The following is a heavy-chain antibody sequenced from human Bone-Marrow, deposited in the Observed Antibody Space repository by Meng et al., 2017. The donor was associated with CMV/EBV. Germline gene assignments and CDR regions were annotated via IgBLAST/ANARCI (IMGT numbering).Heavy chain of an antibody. Sequence: ASVKVSCKASGYTFTSYYMHGVRQAPGQGLEWMGIINPSGGSTSYAQKFQGRVTMTRDTSTSTVYMELSSLRSEDTAVYYCARASDFWSGSKDWFDPWGQGTLVTVSS. CDR2: INPSGGST. CDR1: GYTFTSYY. CDR3: ARASDFWSGSKDWFDP. V-gene: IGHV1-46*01. D-gene: IGHD3-3*01. J-gene: IGHJ5*02.